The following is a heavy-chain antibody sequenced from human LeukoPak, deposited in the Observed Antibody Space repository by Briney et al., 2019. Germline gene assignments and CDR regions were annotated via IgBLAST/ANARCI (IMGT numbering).Heavy chain of an antibody. V-gene: IGHV4-59*01. CDR3: ARRRPNAGDWSDYYMDV. J-gene: IGHJ6*03. CDR1: GGSISSYY. Sequence: SETVSLTCTVSGGSISSYYWSWIRQPPGKGLEWIGYIYYSGSTNYNPSLKSRVTISVDTSKNQFSPKLSSVTAADTAVYYCARRRPNAGDWSDYYMDVWGKGTTVTVSS. D-gene: IGHD7-27*01. CDR2: IYYSGST.